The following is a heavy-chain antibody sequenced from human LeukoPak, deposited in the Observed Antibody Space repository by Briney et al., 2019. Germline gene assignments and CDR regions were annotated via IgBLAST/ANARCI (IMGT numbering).Heavy chain of an antibody. J-gene: IGHJ6*02. D-gene: IGHD2-2*01. V-gene: IGHV4-59*01. CDR3: ARHVGGYCSSTSCPSVGMDV. CDR2: IYYSGST. CDR1: GGSISSYY. Sequence: SETLSLTCTVSGGSISSYYWSWIRQPPGKGLEWIGYIYYSGSTNYNPSLKSRVTISVDTSKNQFSLKLSSVTAADTAVYYCARHVGGYCSSTSCPSVGMDVWGQGTTVTVSS.